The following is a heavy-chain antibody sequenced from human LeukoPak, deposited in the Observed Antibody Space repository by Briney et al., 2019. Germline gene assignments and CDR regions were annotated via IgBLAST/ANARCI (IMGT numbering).Heavy chain of an antibody. CDR1: GGSISSGSYY. Sequence: SETLSLTCTVSGGSISSGSYYWSWIRQPAGTGLEWIGRIYTSGSTNYNPSLKSRVTISVDTSKNQFSLRLSSVTAADTAVYYCARGGVVPAAQNWFDPWGQGTLVTVSS. CDR2: IYTSGST. D-gene: IGHD2-2*01. J-gene: IGHJ5*02. V-gene: IGHV4-61*02. CDR3: ARGGVVPAAQNWFDP.